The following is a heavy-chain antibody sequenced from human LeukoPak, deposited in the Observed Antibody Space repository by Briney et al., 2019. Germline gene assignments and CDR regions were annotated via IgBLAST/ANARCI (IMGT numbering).Heavy chain of an antibody. Sequence: GGSLRLSCAASGFTFSSYGMHWVRQAPGKGLEWVAVIWYDGRNKYYADSVKGRFTISRDNSKNTLYLQMNSLRAEDTAVYYCARGGYCSGGNCYEVSAFDIWGQGTMVTVSS. V-gene: IGHV3-33*01. D-gene: IGHD2-15*01. J-gene: IGHJ3*02. CDR1: GFTFSSYG. CDR3: ARGGYCSGGNCYEVSAFDI. CDR2: IWYDGRNK.